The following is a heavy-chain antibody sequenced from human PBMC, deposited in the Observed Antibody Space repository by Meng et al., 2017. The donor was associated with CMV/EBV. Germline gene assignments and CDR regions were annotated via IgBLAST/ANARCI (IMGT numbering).Heavy chain of an antibody. CDR1: EFTFSNYA. CDR3: AKAFSASWYREYYDD. V-gene: IGHV3-23*01. J-gene: IGHJ4*02. CDR2: ITASGGST. D-gene: IGHD6-13*01. Sequence: GESLKISCAASEFTFSNYAMSWVRQAPGRGLAWVSAITASGGSTYYADSVKGRFTVSRDNSKSTLYLQMNSLRAEDTALYYCAKAFSASWYREYYDDWGQGTLVTVSS.